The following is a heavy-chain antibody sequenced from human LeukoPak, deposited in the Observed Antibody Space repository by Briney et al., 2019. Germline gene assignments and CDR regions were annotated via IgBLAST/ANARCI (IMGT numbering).Heavy chain of an antibody. CDR3: AKKVYYYYYMDV. Sequence: PGGSLRLSCAASVFTFSSYAMSWVRQAPGKGLEWVSAISGSGGSTYYAHSVKGRFTISRDNSKNTLYLQMNSLRAEDTAVYYCAKKVYYYYYMDVWGKGTTVTVSS. CDR1: VFTFSSYA. CDR2: ISGSGGST. V-gene: IGHV3-23*01. J-gene: IGHJ6*03.